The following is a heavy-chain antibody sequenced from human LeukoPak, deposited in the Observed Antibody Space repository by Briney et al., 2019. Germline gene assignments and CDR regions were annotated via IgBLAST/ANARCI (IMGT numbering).Heavy chain of an antibody. CDR1: GFTFSSYA. CDR2: ISGSGGST. CDR3: AKLREWELPDLFDY. V-gene: IGHV3-23*01. Sequence: GGSLRLSCAASGFTFSSYAMIWVRQAPGKGLEWVSGISGSGGSTFYADSVKGRFTISRDNSKNTLYLQMNSLRAEDTAVYYCAKLREWELPDLFDYWGQGTLVTVSS. J-gene: IGHJ4*02. D-gene: IGHD1-26*01.